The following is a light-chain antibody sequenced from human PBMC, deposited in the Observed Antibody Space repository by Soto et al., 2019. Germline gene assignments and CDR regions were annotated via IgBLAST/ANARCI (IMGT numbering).Light chain of an antibody. CDR3: MQALQSPLT. V-gene: IGKV2-28*01. Sequence: DIVMTQSPLSLPVTPGEPASISCRSSQSLLHSNGYTYLDWYLQKPGQSPQLLIYLGSNRASGVPDRFSGSGSGTEFTLNISRVEAEDVGVYYCMQALQSPLTFGGGTKVEIK. J-gene: IGKJ4*01. CDR1: QSLLHSNGYTY. CDR2: LGS.